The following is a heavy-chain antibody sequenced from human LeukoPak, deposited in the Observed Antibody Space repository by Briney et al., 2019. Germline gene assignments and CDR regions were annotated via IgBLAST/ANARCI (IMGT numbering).Heavy chain of an antibody. J-gene: IGHJ4*02. V-gene: IGHV3-7*01. CDR3: ARHLSGVTGYSYGRGIDY. CDR2: IKKDGSEN. CDR1: GFTFSSYW. Sequence: SLRLSCAASGFTFSSYWMSWVRQAPGKGLEWVANIKKDGSENYYVDSVKGRFTISRDNAKKSLYLQMKSLRAEDTAVYYCARHLSGVTGYSYGRGIDYWGQGTLVTVSS. D-gene: IGHD5-18*01.